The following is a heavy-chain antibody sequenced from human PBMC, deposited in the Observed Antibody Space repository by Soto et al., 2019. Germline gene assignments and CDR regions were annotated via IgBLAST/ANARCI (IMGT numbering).Heavy chain of an antibody. CDR2: FHHAGDT. CDR1: GSSSTDNH. V-gene: IGHV4-34*01. D-gene: IGHD3-10*01. CDR3: ARGPRNAPMIRGMRGRQGS. J-gene: IGHJ4*02. Sequence: LSLTRNVLGSSSTDNHWRWILQSPGNGLDWIGDFHHAGDTYYIRSLRRRLVIPGDTSKSQFSLRLSSVTAADTAVYYCARGPRNAPMIRGMRGRQGSWGRGIRGTV.